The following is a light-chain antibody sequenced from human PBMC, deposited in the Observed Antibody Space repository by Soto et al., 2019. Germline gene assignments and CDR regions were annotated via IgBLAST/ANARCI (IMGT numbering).Light chain of an antibody. CDR3: QQFSGYPFT. J-gene: IGKJ3*01. V-gene: IGKV1-13*02. CDR2: DAS. CDR1: HGIRSS. Sequence: AIQLTQSPSSLSASLGDRVSITCRAGHGIRSSLAWYQQRPGEPPKLLVQDASSLQRGVPARFSGSGSGPDFTLTISGLQPEDLATYYCQQFSGYPFTFGPGTKVDV.